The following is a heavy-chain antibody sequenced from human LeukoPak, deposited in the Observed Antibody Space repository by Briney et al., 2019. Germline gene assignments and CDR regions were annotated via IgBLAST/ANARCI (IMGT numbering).Heavy chain of an antibody. D-gene: IGHD7-27*01. J-gene: IGHJ4*02. CDR2: IYHGGTT. CDR1: GGSISSYY. CDR3: ARGANWGSPDY. V-gene: IGHV4-59*01. Sequence: SETLSLTCTVSGGSISSYYWSWIRQPPGKGLEWIGFIYHGGTTSYNPSLKSRVTISLDTSKNQFSLKLSSVTAADTAVYYCARGANWGSPDYWGQGTLVTVSS.